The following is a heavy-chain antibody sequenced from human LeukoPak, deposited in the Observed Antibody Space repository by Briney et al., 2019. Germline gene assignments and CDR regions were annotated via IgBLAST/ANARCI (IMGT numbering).Heavy chain of an antibody. Sequence: LTGGSLRLSCAASGFIFSSYGMSWVRQAPGKGLEWVSTIIGSGGSTFYADSVKGRFTISRDNSKNTLYLQMNSLRAEDTAVYYCARDARYGDYYYYYMDVWGKGTTVTVSS. CDR1: GFIFSSYG. CDR3: ARDARYGDYYYYYMDV. J-gene: IGHJ6*03. V-gene: IGHV3-23*01. D-gene: IGHD4-17*01. CDR2: IIGSGGST.